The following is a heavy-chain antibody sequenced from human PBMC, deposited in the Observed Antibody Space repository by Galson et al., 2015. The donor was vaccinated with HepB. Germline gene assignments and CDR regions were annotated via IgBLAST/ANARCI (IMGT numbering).Heavy chain of an antibody. CDR3: AKHRGSRIPPALYDAFEM. V-gene: IGHV3-23*05. D-gene: IGHD2-15*01. CDR2: IYGSGDSA. CDR1: GISFSRYA. Sequence: SLRLSCAASGISFSRYAMSWVRQGPGKGLAWVSGIYGSGDSAYYADSVKGRFNIARDNSNNTLFLQMSGLRGDDTAVYFCAKHRGSRIPPALYDAFEMWGQGTMATVSS. J-gene: IGHJ3*02.